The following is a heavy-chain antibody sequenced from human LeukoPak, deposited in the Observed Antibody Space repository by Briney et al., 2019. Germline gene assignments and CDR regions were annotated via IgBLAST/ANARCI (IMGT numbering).Heavy chain of an antibody. CDR1: GGSISSGDYY. J-gene: IGHJ6*03. Sequence: SETLSLTCTVSGGSISSGDYYWSWIRQPPGKGLEWIGYIYYSGSTYYNPSLKSRVTISVDTSKNQFSLKLSSVTAADTAVYYRARGFSYYDFWSGYYYYYYMDVWGKGTTVTVSS. V-gene: IGHV4-30-4*08. D-gene: IGHD3-3*01. CDR2: IYYSGST. CDR3: ARGFSYYDFWSGYYYYYYMDV.